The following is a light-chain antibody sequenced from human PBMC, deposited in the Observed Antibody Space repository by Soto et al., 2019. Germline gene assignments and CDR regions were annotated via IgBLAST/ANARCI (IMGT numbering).Light chain of an antibody. V-gene: IGKV1-33*01. J-gene: IGKJ5*01. CDR2: DAS. CDR1: QDINKN. CDR3: PQYESLHLT. Sequence: DIQMTQSPSSLSASVGDRVTITCQASQDINKNLIWYQQKPGKAAKLLIYDASDLETGVPSRFSGSGSGTGFTFTISSLQPEDFSTYYCPQYESLHLTFGQGTRLEI.